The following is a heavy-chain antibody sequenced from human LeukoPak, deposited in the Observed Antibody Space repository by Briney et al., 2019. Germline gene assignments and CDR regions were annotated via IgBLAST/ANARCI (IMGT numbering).Heavy chain of an antibody. D-gene: IGHD3-22*01. CDR3: ARVENVYYYDSSGRGSDGDY. V-gene: IGHV4-31*03. CDR1: GGSISSGGYY. J-gene: IGHJ4*02. CDR2: IYYSGST. Sequence: PSETLSLTCTVSGGSISSGGYYWSWLRQHPGKGLEWIVYIYYSGSTYYNPSLKSRVTISVDTSKNQFSLKLSSVTAADTPVYYCARVENVYYYDSSGRGSDGDYWGQGTLVTVSS.